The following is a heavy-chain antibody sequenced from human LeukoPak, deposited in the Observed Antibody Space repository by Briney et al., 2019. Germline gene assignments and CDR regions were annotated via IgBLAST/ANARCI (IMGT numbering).Heavy chain of an antibody. D-gene: IGHD1-1*01. CDR3: ARLFRDVTTFDY. J-gene: IGHJ4*02. CDR1: GFTFSGAW. CDR2: IKQDGSQK. V-gene: IGHV3-7*01. Sequence: HTGGSLRLSCTASGFTFSGAWMTWVRQPPGRGLEWVASIKQDGSQKYYVDSVKGRFTISRDNAKNSLYLQMNSLRAEDTAVYYCARLFRDVTTFDYWGQGTLVTVSS.